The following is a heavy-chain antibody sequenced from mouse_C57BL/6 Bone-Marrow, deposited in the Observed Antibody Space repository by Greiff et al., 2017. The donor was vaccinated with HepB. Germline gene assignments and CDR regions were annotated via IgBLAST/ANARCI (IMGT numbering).Heavy chain of an antibody. J-gene: IGHJ1*03. CDR3: ARGYYGSSPYWYFDV. V-gene: IGHV5-17*01. CDR1: GFTFSDYG. CDR2: ISSGSSTI. D-gene: IGHD1-1*01. Sequence: EVKLQESGGGLVKPGGSLKLSCAASGFTFSDYGMHWVRQAPEKGLEWVAYISSGSSTIYYADTVKGRFTISRDNAKNTLFLQLTSLRSEDTAMYYCARGYYGSSPYWYFDVWGTETTVTVSS.